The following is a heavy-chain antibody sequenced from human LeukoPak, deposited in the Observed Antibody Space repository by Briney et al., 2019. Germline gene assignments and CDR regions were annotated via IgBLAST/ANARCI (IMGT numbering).Heavy chain of an antibody. CDR1: GYTFTSYA. CDR3: ARDGCSSTSCHAIPTYYYYYMDV. V-gene: IGHV1-3*01. CDR2: INAGNGNT. D-gene: IGHD2-2*01. Sequence: ASVKVSCKASGYTFTSYAMHWVRQAPGQRLEWMGWINAGNGNTKYSQEFQGRVTITRDTSASTAYMELRSLRSDDTAVYYCARDGCSSTSCHAIPTYYYYYMDVWGKGTTVTVSS. J-gene: IGHJ6*03.